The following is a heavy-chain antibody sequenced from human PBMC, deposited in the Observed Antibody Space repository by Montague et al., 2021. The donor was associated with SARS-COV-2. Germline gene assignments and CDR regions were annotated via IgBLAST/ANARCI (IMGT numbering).Heavy chain of an antibody. V-gene: IGHV4-31*03. CDR1: GDSIISGSHF. Sequence: TLSLTCTVSGDSIISGSHFWSWIRQHPEKGLEWIGYIYFSGSSLYNPSLNSRVTMSVDTSMSQFSLNLRSVTAADTAIYYCASQVAATTAFDSWGQGTLVSVSS. D-gene: IGHD1-26*01. CDR3: ASQVAATTAFDS. CDR2: IYFSGSS. J-gene: IGHJ4*02.